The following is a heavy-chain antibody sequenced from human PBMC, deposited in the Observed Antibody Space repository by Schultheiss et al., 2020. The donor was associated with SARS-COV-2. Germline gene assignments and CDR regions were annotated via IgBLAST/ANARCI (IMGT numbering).Heavy chain of an antibody. D-gene: IGHD2-15*01. V-gene: IGHV5-51*01. J-gene: IGHJ4*02. CDR3: ARGGLYCSGGSCSDY. CDR1: GYSFTSYW. CDR2: IYPGDSDT. Sequence: GESLKISCKGSGYSFTSYWIGWVRQMPGKGLEWMVIIYPGDSDTRYSPSFQGQVTISADKSISTAYLQWSSLKASDTAMYYCARGGLYCSGGSCSDYWGQGTLVTVSS.